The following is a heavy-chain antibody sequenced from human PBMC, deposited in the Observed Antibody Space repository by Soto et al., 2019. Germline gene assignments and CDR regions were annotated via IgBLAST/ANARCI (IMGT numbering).Heavy chain of an antibody. V-gene: IGHV3-30*18. Sequence: QVQLVESGGGVVQPGRSLRLSCAASGFTFSSYGMHWVRQAPGKGLEWVAGISYDGSNKYYADSVKGRFTISRDNSKNTLYLQMNSLRAEDTAVYYCAKVDGYCSGGSCYSDPFDYWGQGTLVTVSS. CDR2: ISYDGSNK. CDR1: GFTFSSYG. D-gene: IGHD2-15*01. J-gene: IGHJ4*02. CDR3: AKVDGYCSGGSCYSDPFDY.